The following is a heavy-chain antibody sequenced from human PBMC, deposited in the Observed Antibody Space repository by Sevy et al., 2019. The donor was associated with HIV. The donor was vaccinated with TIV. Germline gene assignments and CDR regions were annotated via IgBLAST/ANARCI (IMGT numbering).Heavy chain of an antibody. CDR1: GFTFSSYS. CDR2: ISSSSSYI. Sequence: GGSLKISCAASGFTFSSYSMNWVRQAPGKGLEWVSSISSSSSYIYYADSVKGRFTISRDNAKNSLYLQMNSLRAEDTAVYYCARDYYYDSSGYYQPFDYRGQGTLVTVSS. D-gene: IGHD3-22*01. V-gene: IGHV3-21*01. J-gene: IGHJ4*02. CDR3: ARDYYYDSSGYYQPFDY.